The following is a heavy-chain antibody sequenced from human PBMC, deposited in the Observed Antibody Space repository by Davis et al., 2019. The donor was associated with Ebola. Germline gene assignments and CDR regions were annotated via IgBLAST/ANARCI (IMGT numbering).Heavy chain of an antibody. J-gene: IGHJ4*02. Sequence: GESLKISCAASGFTFSTYVMTWVRQAPGKGLEWVSSVSGNGATIYYADSVKGRFTISRNNSKNTLYLQLDSLRVEDTAVYYCARELVVVPATSLGYWGQGTLVTVSS. CDR3: ARELVVVPATSLGY. V-gene: IGHV3-23*01. CDR1: GFTFSTYV. CDR2: VSGNGATI. D-gene: IGHD2-2*01.